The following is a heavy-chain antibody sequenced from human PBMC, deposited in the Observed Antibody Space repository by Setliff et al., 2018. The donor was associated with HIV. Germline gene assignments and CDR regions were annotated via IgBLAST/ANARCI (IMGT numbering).Heavy chain of an antibody. CDR3: ARHRDGGTYPLDY. D-gene: IGHD1-26*01. V-gene: IGHV4-59*08. CDR1: GGSITGYY. Sequence: PSETLSLTCTVSGGSITGYYWSWIRQPPGKGLEWIGWIYYSGNTRYNPSLKSRVTISLDTSKNRFSLQLTSVTVADPAVYYCARHRDGGTYPLDYWGQGTLVTVSS. CDR2: IYYSGNT. J-gene: IGHJ4*02.